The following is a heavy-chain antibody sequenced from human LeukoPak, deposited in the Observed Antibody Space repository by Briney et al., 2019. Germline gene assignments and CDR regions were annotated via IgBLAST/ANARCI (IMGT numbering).Heavy chain of an antibody. J-gene: IGHJ4*02. CDR1: GFTFSSYW. V-gene: IGHV3-7*01. CDR2: KKEDGSEK. CDR3: ARDRTRAYY. Sequence: GGSLRLSCAASGFTFSSYWMRWVRQAAGKGLEWVANKKEDGSEKYYVDSVKGRFTISRDHTKNSLYQQMNSLRAEDTAVYYCARDRTRAYYWGQGTLVTVSS.